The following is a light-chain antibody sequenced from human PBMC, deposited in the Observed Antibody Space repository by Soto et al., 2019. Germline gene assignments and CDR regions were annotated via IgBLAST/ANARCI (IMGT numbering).Light chain of an antibody. CDR1: QSLSNR. V-gene: IGKV1-5*01. CDR3: QHYGGMWT. Sequence: DIQMTQSPSTLSASVGDRVTITCRASQSLSNRLAWYQQKPGKAPKVLIYDASSLESGVPSRFSGSGSGTEFLLIISSLQPDDFASYCCQHYGGMWTFGQGTKVEMK. CDR2: DAS. J-gene: IGKJ1*01.